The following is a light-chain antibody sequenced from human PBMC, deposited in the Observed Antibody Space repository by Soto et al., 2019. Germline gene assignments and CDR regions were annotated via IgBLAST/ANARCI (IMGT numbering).Light chain of an antibody. J-gene: IGLJ3*02. Sequence: QTVVTQEPSFSVSPGGTVTLTCGLSSGSVSTTYYPSWYQQTPGQAPRTLIHSTDTRSSGVPDRFSGSILGNKAALTITGAQADDESDYYCVLYMGSGVWVFGGGTSSPS. V-gene: IGLV8-61*01. CDR1: SGSVSTTYY. CDR2: STD. CDR3: VLYMGSGVWV.